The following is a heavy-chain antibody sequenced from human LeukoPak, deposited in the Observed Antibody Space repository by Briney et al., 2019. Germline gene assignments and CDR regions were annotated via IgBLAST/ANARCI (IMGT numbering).Heavy chain of an antibody. Sequence: SETLSLTCTVSGGSISSYYWSWIRQPAGKGLEWIGRISTSGSTNYNPSLKSRVTISVDTSKNQFSLKLSSVTAADTAVYYCARAPLVAAAFDYWGQGTLVTVSS. CDR3: ARAPLVAAAFDY. D-gene: IGHD6-13*01. CDR2: ISTSGST. V-gene: IGHV4-4*07. CDR1: GGSISSYY. J-gene: IGHJ4*02.